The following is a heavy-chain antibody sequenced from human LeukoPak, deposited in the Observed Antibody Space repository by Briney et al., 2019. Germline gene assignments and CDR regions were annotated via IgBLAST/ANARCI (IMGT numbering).Heavy chain of an antibody. CDR3: ASTVFGVVTFDY. V-gene: IGHV4-38-2*01. D-gene: IGHD3-3*01. CDR1: GYSISSGYY. J-gene: IGHJ4*02. CDR2: IYHSGST. Sequence: PSETLSLTCAVSGYSISSGYYWGWIRQPPGKGLEWIGSIYHSGSTYYNPSLKSRVTISVDTSKNQFSLKLSSVTAADTAVYYYASTVFGVVTFDYWGQGTLVTVSS.